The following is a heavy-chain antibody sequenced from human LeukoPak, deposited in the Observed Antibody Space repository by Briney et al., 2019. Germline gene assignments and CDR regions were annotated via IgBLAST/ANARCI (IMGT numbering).Heavy chain of an antibody. D-gene: IGHD1-26*01. J-gene: IGHJ4*02. Sequence: GGSLRLSCAASGFTFSSYSMNWVRQAPGKGLEWVSSISSSSSYIYYADSVKGRFTISRDNAKNSLYLQMNSLRAEDTAVYYCARDSGSYYGGGYWGQGTLVTVPS. CDR2: ISSSSSYI. CDR1: GFTFSSYS. CDR3: ARDSGSYYGGGY. V-gene: IGHV3-21*01.